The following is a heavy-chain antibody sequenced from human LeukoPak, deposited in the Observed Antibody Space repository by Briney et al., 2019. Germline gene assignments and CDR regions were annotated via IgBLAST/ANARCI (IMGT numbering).Heavy chain of an antibody. J-gene: IGHJ3*02. D-gene: IGHD6-19*01. CDR3: ARDGGAVAGSDAFDI. CDR1: GGTFSSYA. V-gene: IGHV1-69*13. Sequence: ASVKVSCKASGGTFSSYAISWVRQAPGQGLEWMGGIIPIFGTANYAQKFQGRVTITADESTSTAYMELSSLRSEDTAVYYCARDGGAVAGSDAFDIWGQGTMVTVSS. CDR2: IIPIFGTA.